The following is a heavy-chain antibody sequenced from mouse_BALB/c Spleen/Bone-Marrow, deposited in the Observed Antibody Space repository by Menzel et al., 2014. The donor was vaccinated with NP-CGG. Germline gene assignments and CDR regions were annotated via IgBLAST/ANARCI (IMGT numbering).Heavy chain of an antibody. CDR1: GFSVISYG. D-gene: IGHD2-1*01. J-gene: IGHJ4*01. CDR2: IWSGGST. V-gene: IGHV2-4*02. Sequence: QVHVKQSGPGLVQPSQSLFITCTVSGFSVISYGVHWVRQPPGKGLEWLGVIWSGGSTDYNAAFISRLSISKDNSKSQVFFKMNSLQADDTAIYYCARNDYGNPHYAMDSWGQGTPVTVPS. CDR3: ARNDYGNPHYAMDS.